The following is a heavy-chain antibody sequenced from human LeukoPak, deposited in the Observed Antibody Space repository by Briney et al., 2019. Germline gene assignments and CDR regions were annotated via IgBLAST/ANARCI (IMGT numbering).Heavy chain of an antibody. CDR1: GFIFSTHW. CDR2: IKRDGSEK. J-gene: IGHJ4*02. CDR3: VRYRDGEYDF. Sequence: GGSLRLSCAGSGFIFSTHWMIWVRQAPGKGLEWVANIKRDGSEKYYVDSVKGRFTISRDNTKSSMYLEMNSLRAEDTAVYYCVRYRDGEYDFWGQGTLVTVSS. D-gene: IGHD4-17*01. V-gene: IGHV3-7*01.